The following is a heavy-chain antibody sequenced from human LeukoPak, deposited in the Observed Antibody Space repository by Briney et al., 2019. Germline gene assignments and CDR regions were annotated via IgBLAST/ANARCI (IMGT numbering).Heavy chain of an antibody. CDR2: IYYSGST. V-gene: IGHV4-59*01. CDR3: ARAYPGGWFDP. J-gene: IGHJ5*02. CDR1: GGSISSYY. Sequence: SETLSLTCTVSGGSISSYYWCWIRQPPGKALEWIGYIYYSGSTNYNPSLKSRVTISVDTSKNQFSLKLSSVTAADTAVYYCARAYPGGWFDPWGQGTLVTVSS. D-gene: IGHD3-16*01.